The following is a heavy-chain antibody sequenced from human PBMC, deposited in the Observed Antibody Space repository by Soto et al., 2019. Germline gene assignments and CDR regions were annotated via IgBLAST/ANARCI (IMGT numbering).Heavy chain of an antibody. CDR2: INAGNGNT. CDR1: GYSFTSYA. CDR3: AAMSYYDSSGYRRGNAFDI. J-gene: IGHJ3*02. Sequence: GASVKVSCKASGYSFTSYAMHWVRQAPGQGLEWMGWINAGNGNTKYSQKFQGRVTMTEDTSTDTAYMELSSLRSEDTAVYYCAAMSYYDSSGYRRGNAFDIWGQGTMVTVSS. V-gene: IGHV1-3*01. D-gene: IGHD3-22*01.